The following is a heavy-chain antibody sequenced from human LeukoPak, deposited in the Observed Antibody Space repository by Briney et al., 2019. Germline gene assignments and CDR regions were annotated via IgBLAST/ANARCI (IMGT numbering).Heavy chain of an antibody. J-gene: IGHJ6*03. CDR2: INPDSGGT. V-gene: IGHV1-2*02. D-gene: IGHD3-10*01. Sequence: ASVKVSCKASEYTFTDYYMHWVRQVPGQGLEWMGWINPDSGGTSYAQKFQGRVTITADKSTSTAYMELSSLRSEDTAVYYCARGKGYYGSGRLTNYYYYMDVWGKGTTVTISS. CDR1: EYTFTDYY. CDR3: ARGKGYYGSGRLTNYYYYMDV.